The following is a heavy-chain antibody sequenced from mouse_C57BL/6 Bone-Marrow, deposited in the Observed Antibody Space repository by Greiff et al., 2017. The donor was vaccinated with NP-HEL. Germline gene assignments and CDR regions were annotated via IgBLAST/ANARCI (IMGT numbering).Heavy chain of an antibody. CDR3: ARKGYYGSSPYWYFDV. CDR1: GYTFTSYG. D-gene: IGHD1-1*01. J-gene: IGHJ1*03. CDR2: IYPRSGNT. V-gene: IGHV1-81*01. Sequence: QVQLQQSGAELARPGASVKLSCKASGYTFTSYGISWVKQRTGQGLEWIGEIYPRSGNTYYNEKFKGKATLTADKSSSTAYMELRSLTSDDSAVYFCARKGYYGSSPYWYFDVWGTGTTVTVSS.